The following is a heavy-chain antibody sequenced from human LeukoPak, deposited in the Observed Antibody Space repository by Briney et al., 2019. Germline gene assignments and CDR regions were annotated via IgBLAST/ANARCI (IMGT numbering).Heavy chain of an antibody. CDR1: GFTFSSYE. CDR3: TVVPMG. CDR2: ISNTGSVT. J-gene: IGHJ4*02. D-gene: IGHD4-23*01. Sequence: PGGSLRLSCAGSGFTFSSYEMSWVRQAPGKGLEWVSYISNTGSVTYYADSVKGRFTISRDNARNSLFLQMNSLRAEDTGVYYCTVVPMGWGQGTLATVSS. V-gene: IGHV3-48*03.